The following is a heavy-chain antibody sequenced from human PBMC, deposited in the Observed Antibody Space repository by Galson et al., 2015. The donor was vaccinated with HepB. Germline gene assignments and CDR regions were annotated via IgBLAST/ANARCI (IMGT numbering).Heavy chain of an antibody. J-gene: IGHJ3*02. CDR2: IDPSGSYT. Sequence: QSGAEVKEPGESLRISCKGSGTTFTKFWISWVRQVPGKGLEWMGRIDPSGSYTNYSPSFQGHVTLSTDKSMNTVYLQWSSLKASDTAIYYCATFPAGYSAAFDMWGQGTMVTVSS. CDR1: GTTFTKFW. V-gene: IGHV5-10-1*01. D-gene: IGHD3-22*01. CDR3: ATFPAGYSAAFDM.